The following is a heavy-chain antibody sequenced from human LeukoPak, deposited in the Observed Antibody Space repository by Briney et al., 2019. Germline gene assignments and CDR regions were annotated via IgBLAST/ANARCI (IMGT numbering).Heavy chain of an antibody. J-gene: IGHJ4*02. CDR2: IYHSGST. CDR1: GGSISNYY. D-gene: IGHD2-2*03. Sequence: SETLSLTCTVSGGSISNYYWNWIRQPPGKGLEWIGEIYHSGSTKYNPSLKSRVTISIDTSKNQFSLKLNSVTAADTAVYYCARHARDGYYFDYWGQGTLVTVSP. CDR3: ARHARDGYYFDY. V-gene: IGHV4-34*01.